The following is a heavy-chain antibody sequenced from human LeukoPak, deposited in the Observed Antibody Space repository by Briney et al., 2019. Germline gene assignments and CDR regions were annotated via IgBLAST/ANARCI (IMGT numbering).Heavy chain of an antibody. CDR2: INPNSGGT. Sequence: ASVKVSCKASGYTFTGYYMHWVRQAPGQGLEWMGWINPNSGGTNYAQKFQGRATMTRDTSISTAYMELSRLRSDDTAVYYCARGEYLYSGYGLDYWGQGTLVTVSS. D-gene: IGHD5-12*01. CDR3: ARGEYLYSGYGLDY. V-gene: IGHV1-2*02. CDR1: GYTFTGYY. J-gene: IGHJ4*02.